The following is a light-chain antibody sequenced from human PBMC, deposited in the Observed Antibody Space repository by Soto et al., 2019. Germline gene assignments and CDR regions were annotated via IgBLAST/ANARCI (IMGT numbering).Light chain of an antibody. CDR2: DAS. Sequence: DIQMTQSPSTLSATAGDRVTITCRASQSISSWLAWYQQKPGKAPKLLIYDASNLESGVPSRFSGSGSGTEFTLTISNLQPDDFATYYCQQYNTYSPERTFGQGTKVDIK. CDR3: QQYNTYSPERT. CDR1: QSISSW. V-gene: IGKV1-5*01. J-gene: IGKJ1*01.